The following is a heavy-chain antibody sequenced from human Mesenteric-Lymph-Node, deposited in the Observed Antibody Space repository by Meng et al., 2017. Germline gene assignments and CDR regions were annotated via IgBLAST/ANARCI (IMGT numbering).Heavy chain of an antibody. V-gene: IGHV4-30-4*01. J-gene: IGHJ2*01. D-gene: IGHD3-22*01. CDR3: ARGYYDSSGYGYWYFDL. Sequence: PLEDPGPGSVKPSQTLSLTCTGSGGSISSCDYYWSWIRQPPGKGLEWIGYIYYSGSTYYNPSLKSRVTISVDTSKNQFSLKLSSVTAADTAVYYCARGYYDSSGYGYWYFDLWGRGTLVTVSS. CDR2: IYYSGST. CDR1: GGSISSCDYY.